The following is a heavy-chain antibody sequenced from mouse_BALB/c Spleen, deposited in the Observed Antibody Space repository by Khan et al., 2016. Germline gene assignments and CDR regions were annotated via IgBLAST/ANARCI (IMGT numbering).Heavy chain of an antibody. D-gene: IGHD3-2*01. CDR3: ARDSSGYFDY. J-gene: IGHJ2*01. CDR1: GFNIKDTY. Sequence: EVQLQESGAELVKPGASVKLSCTASGFNIKDTYMHWVKQRPEQGLEWIGRIDPANGNTKHDPKCQGKATITADTSSNTAYLQLSSLTSEDTAVYYCARDSSGYFDYWGQGTTLTVSS. CDR2: IDPANGNT. V-gene: IGHV14-3*02.